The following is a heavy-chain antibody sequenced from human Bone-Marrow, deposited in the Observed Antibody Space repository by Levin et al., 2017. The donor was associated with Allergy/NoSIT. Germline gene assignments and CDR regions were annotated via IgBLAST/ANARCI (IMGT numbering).Heavy chain of an antibody. V-gene: IGHV1-18*01. Sequence: ASVKVSCKASGYDFTNYGISWVRLAPGQGLEWMGWISAYRKNTNYAQKFMGRVTMTADTSTSTVHMELRSLTSDDTTVYYCARGGGYIVGTMDVWGQGTTVVVSS. J-gene: IGHJ6*02. D-gene: IGHD2-15*01. CDR1: GYDFTNYG. CDR3: ARGGGYIVGTMDV. CDR2: ISAYRKNT.